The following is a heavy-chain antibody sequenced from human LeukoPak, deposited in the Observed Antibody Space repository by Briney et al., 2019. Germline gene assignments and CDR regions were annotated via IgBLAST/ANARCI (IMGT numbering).Heavy chain of an antibody. CDR3: AKVGQLGYFDY. CDR1: GFTFSNAW. CDR2: ISGSGGST. J-gene: IGHJ4*02. V-gene: IGHV3-23*01. D-gene: IGHD6-13*01. Sequence: GGSLRLSCAASGFTFSNAWMSWVRQAPGKGLEWVSGISGSGGSTYYADSVKGRFTISRDNSKNTLYLQMNSLRAEDTAVYYCAKVGQLGYFDYWGQGTLVTVSS.